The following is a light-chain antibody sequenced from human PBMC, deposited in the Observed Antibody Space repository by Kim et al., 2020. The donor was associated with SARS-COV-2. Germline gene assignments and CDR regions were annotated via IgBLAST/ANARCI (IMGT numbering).Light chain of an antibody. CDR2: NNS. Sequence: QSVLTQPPSASGTPGQRVSISCSGTSSNIGINAVNWYQQLPGTAPKLLIHNNSQRPSGVPDRFSASKSGTSASLAIGGLQSEDEADYYCAAWDDSLNGLLFGGGTQLTVL. CDR1: SSNIGINA. V-gene: IGLV1-44*01. CDR3: AAWDDSLNGLL. J-gene: IGLJ2*01.